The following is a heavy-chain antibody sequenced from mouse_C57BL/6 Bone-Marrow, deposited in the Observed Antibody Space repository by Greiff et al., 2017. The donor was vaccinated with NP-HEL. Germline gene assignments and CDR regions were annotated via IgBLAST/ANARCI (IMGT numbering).Heavy chain of an antibody. V-gene: IGHV10-1*01. D-gene: IGHD1-1*01. CDR2: IRSKSNNYAT. Sequence: EVQRVESGGGLVQPKGSLKLSCAASGFSFNTYAMNWVRQAPGKGLEWVARIRSKSNNYATYYADSVKDRFTISRDDSESMLYLQMNNLKTEDTAMYYCVRPLLRYHAMDYWGQGTSVTVSS. CDR3: VRPLLRYHAMDY. CDR1: GFSFNTYA. J-gene: IGHJ4*01.